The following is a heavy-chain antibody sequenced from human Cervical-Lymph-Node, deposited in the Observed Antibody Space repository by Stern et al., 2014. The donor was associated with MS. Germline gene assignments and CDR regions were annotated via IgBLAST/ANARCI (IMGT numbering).Heavy chain of an antibody. CDR3: ARGRGGNYRYYFDY. J-gene: IGHJ4*02. V-gene: IGHV3-21*01. CDR1: GFTFSSYS. D-gene: IGHD4-23*01. Sequence: EVQLVESGGGLVKPGGSLRLSCAASGFTFSSYSMHWVRQAPGKGLECVAAISSGGSYIYYADSLKGRFTISRDNSKNALSLQMNSLRAEDTAVYYCARGRGGNYRYYFDYWGQGALVTVSS. CDR2: ISSGGSYI.